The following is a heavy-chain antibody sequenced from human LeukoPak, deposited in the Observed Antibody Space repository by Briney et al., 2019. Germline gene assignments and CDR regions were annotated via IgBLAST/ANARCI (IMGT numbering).Heavy chain of an antibody. CDR3: AKSDGSWRLGHYMDV. Sequence: GGSLRLSCAASGFTFSSYAMSWVRQAPGKGLEWVSAISGSGGSTYYADSVKGRFTISRDNPKNTLYLQMNSLRAEDTAVYYCAKSDGSWRLGHYMDVWGKGTTVTVSS. V-gene: IGHV3-23*01. CDR2: ISGSGGST. J-gene: IGHJ6*03. D-gene: IGHD6-13*01. CDR1: GFTFSSYA.